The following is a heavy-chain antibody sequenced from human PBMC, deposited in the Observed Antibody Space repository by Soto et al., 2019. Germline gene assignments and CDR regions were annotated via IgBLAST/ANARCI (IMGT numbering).Heavy chain of an antibody. CDR1: EFTVSGHA. V-gene: IGHV3-23*01. CDR3: APHVSCSGGSCQYDAFAI. J-gene: IGHJ3*02. D-gene: IGHD2-15*01. Sequence: EVQVLESGGGLVQPGGALRLSCEGSEFTVSGHAMTWIRQAPGKGPEWVSTITADGGTYYADSVKGRFAMSRDTSANTLYLQMHRLGAADTAAYCAPHVSCSGGSCQYDAFAIRGQGTMVTVSS. CDR2: ITADGGT.